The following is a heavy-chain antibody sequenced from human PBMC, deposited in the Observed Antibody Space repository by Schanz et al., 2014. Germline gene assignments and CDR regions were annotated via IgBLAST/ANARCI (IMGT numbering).Heavy chain of an antibody. D-gene: IGHD3-22*01. V-gene: IGHV3-23*04. Sequence: EVQAVESGGRLVQPGGSLRLSCEASGFTLTSYALTWVRQAPGKGLEWVAGISRSGGSPDYADSVKGRFIIPRDNSKNPLYLQMNSLRAEDTAVYYGARIRYDSSGYYLPYYGMDVWGQGTTVIVSS. CDR2: ISRSGGSP. CDR3: ARIRYDSSGYYLPYYGMDV. J-gene: IGHJ6*02. CDR1: GFTLTSYA.